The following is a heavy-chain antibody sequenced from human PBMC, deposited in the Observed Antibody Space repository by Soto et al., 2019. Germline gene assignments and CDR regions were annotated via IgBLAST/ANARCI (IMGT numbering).Heavy chain of an antibody. CDR3: ARDMRHDYASGRLDY. Sequence: GGSLRLSCVASGFTFSDFPLHWVRRAPGKGLEWVAVISYDGNDESYSDSVKGRFTISRVNSKTTVYLQMNSLGADDMAVYHCARDMRHDYASGRLDYLGQGTLVTVSS. D-gene: IGHD3-10*01. J-gene: IGHJ4*02. V-gene: IGHV3-30-3*01. CDR1: GFTFSDFP. CDR2: ISYDGNDE.